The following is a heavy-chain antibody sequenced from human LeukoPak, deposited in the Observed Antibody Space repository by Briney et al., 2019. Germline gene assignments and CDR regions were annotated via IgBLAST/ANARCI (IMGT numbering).Heavy chain of an antibody. J-gene: IGHJ4*02. CDR2: ISGSGGST. D-gene: IGHD4-17*01. V-gene: IGHV3-23*01. Sequence: GGSLRLSCAASGFIFGSYSMNWVRQAPGKGLEWVSAISGSGGSTYYADSVKGRFTISRDNSKNTLYLQMNSLRAEDTAVYYCAKTFYDYGDYDDYWGQGTLVTVSS. CDR1: GFIFGSYS. CDR3: AKTFYDYGDYDDY.